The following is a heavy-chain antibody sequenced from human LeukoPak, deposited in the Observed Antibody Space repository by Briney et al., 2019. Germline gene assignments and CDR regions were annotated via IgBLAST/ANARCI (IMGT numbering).Heavy chain of an antibody. CDR1: GGTFSSYA. CDR3: ARDGYSNTVTTIGDAFDI. V-gene: IGHV1-69*13. J-gene: IGHJ3*02. CDR2: IIPIFGTA. Sequence: ASVKVSCKASGGTFSSYAISWVRQAPGQGLEWMGGIIPIFGTANYAQKFQGRVTITADESTSTAYMELSSLRSEDTAVYYCARDGYSNTVTTIGDAFDIWGQGTMVTVSS. D-gene: IGHD4-11*01.